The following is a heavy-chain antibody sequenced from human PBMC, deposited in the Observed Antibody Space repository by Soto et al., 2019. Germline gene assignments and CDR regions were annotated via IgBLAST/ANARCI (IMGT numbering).Heavy chain of an antibody. Sequence: QVQLVQSGAEVKKPGSSVKVSCKASGGTFSSYAISWVRQAPGQGLEWMGGIIPIFGTANYAQKFQGRVTLTADESTSTAYMELSSLRSEDTAVYYCASDYSNYVSYYYGMDVWGQGTTVTVSS. CDR3: ASDYSNYVSYYYGMDV. V-gene: IGHV1-69*12. J-gene: IGHJ6*02. CDR1: GGTFSSYA. CDR2: IIPIFGTA. D-gene: IGHD4-4*01.